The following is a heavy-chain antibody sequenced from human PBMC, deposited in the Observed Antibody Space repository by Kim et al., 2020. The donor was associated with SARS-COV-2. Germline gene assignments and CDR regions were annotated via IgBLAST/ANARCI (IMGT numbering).Heavy chain of an antibody. V-gene: IGHV3-48*04. J-gene: IGHJ4*02. CDR2: IRISDGAI. CDR1: GFTFSDYS. Sequence: GGSLRVSCAASGFTFSDYSMNWVRQAPGKGLEWISYIRISDGAIFYADSVRGRSTISTDNAKNSLYLQMNSLRAEDTAVYYCARDLGYSFDYWGQGSLVTVSS. D-gene: IGHD2-21*01. CDR3: ARDLGYSFDY.